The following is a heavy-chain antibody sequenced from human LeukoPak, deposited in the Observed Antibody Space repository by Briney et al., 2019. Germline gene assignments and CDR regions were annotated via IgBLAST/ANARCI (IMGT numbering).Heavy chain of an antibody. J-gene: IGHJ4*02. CDR3: ARLFDSSGYYYTHHFDY. Sequence: SETLSLTCAVYGGFFSGYYWSWIRQPPGEGLEWIGEINHSGSTNYNPSLESRVTISVDTSKNQFSLKLSSVTAADTAVYYCARLFDSSGYYYTHHFDYWGQGTLVTVSS. V-gene: IGHV4-34*01. D-gene: IGHD3-22*01. CDR2: INHSGST. CDR1: GGFFSGYY.